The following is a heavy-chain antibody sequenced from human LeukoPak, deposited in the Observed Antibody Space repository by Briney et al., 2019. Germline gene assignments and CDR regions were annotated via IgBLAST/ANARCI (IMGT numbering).Heavy chain of an antibody. CDR3: ARGGYSYGTPTLYYFDY. J-gene: IGHJ4*02. CDR2: ISSSSSTI. CDR1: GFTFSSYS. Sequence: GGSLRLSCAASGFTFSSYSMNWVRQAPGKGLEWVSYISSSSSTIYYADSVKGRFTISRDNAKNSLYLQMNSLRAEDTAVYYCARGGYSYGTPTLYYFDYWGQGTLVTVSS. V-gene: IGHV3-48*01. D-gene: IGHD5-18*01.